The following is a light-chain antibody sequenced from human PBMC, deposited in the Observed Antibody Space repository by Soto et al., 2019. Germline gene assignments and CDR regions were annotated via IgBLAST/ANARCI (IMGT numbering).Light chain of an antibody. CDR3: QQYNNWPPIT. Sequence: EIVLTQSPGTLSLSPGERATLSCRASQSVGSNYLAWYQQKPGQAPRILIFGASGRATGIPDRFSGSGSGTEFTLSISSLQSEDFAVYYCQQYNNWPPITFGQGTRLEIK. V-gene: IGKV3-20*01. CDR1: QSVGSNY. J-gene: IGKJ5*01. CDR2: GAS.